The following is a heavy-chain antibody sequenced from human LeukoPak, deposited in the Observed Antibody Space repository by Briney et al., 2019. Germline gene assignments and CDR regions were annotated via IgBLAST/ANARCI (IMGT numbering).Heavy chain of an antibody. CDR2: ISDSGGST. J-gene: IGHJ6*02. CDR3: GRYYVMDV. V-gene: IGHV3-23*01. CDR1: GFTFSTYV. Sequence: GGSLRLSCAASGFTFSTYVMNWVRQAPGKGLGWVSSISDSGGSTYYADSVKCLFTISRDNSKNTLYLQMNSLRAEDTSVYYCGRYYVMDVWGQGTSVTVSS.